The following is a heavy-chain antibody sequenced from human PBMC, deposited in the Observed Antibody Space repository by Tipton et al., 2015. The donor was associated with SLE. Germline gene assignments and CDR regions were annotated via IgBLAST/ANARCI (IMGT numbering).Heavy chain of an antibody. CDR1: GFTFSSYG. D-gene: IGHD4-11*01. J-gene: IGHJ3*01. Sequence: SLRLSCAASGFTFSSYGMHWVRQAPGKGLEWVAVIWYDGSNKYYADSVKGRFTISRDNSKNTLYLQMNSLRADDTAVYYCARERLPDAFDFWGQGSIVILSS. CDR3: ARERLPDAFDF. CDR2: IWYDGSNK. V-gene: IGHV3-33*08.